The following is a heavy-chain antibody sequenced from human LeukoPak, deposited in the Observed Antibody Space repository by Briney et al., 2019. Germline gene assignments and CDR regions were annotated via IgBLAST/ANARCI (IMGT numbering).Heavy chain of an antibody. CDR1: GYSIRSGDY. J-gene: IGHJ4*02. D-gene: IGHD4-17*01. V-gene: IGHV4-38-2*01. CDR2: IYHSGST. Sequence: SETLSLTRAVSGYSIRSGDYWGWIRQSPGKGLEWIGSIYHSGSTHYNPSLKSRVTISVDTSKNQFSLELSSVTAADTAVYYCARNRSVTTTPGFDHWGQGTLVTVSS. CDR3: ARNRSVTTTPGFDH.